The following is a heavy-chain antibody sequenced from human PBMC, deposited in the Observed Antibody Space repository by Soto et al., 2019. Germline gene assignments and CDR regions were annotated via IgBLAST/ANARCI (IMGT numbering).Heavy chain of an antibody. CDR3: AKSNSKLHQIYNFDY. V-gene: IGHV3-23*01. Sequence: GGSLRLSCAASGFTFSSYAMSWVRQAPGKGLEWVSAISGSGGSTYYADSVKGRFTISRDNSKNTLYLQMNSLRAEDTAVYYCAKSNSKLHQIYNFDYWGQGTLVTVSS. D-gene: IGHD1-26*01. J-gene: IGHJ4*02. CDR2: ISGSGGST. CDR1: GFTFSSYA.